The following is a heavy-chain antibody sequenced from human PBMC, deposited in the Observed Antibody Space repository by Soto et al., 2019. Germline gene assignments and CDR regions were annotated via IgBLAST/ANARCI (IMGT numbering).Heavy chain of an antibody. Sequence: QVQLVQSGAEVTKPGASVKVSCKASGYTFTTYYIHWVRQAPGQGLEWMGIINPSSGGTTYAQRFRGRVTMTRDTSTSTVYMELSSLRSEDTAVYYCARVMQGPFDYWGQGTLVTVS. V-gene: IGHV1-46*01. CDR2: INPSSGGT. J-gene: IGHJ4*02. CDR3: ARVMQGPFDY. D-gene: IGHD2-8*01. CDR1: GYTFTTYY.